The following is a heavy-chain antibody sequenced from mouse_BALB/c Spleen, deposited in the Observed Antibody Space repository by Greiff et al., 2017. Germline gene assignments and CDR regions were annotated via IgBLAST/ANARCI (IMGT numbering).Heavy chain of an antibody. CDR2: ISDGGSYT. Sequence: DVMLVESGGGLVKPGGSLKLSCAASGFTFSDYYMYWVRQTPEKRLEWVATISDGGSYTYYPDSVKGRFTISRDNAKNTLYLEMSSLRSEDTAMYYCARDPHPYAMDYWGQGTSVTVSS. CDR3: ARDPHPYAMDY. J-gene: IGHJ4*01. CDR1: GFTFSDYY. V-gene: IGHV5-4*02.